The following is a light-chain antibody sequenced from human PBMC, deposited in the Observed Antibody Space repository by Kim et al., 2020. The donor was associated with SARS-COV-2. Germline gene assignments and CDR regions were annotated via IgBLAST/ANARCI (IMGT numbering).Light chain of an antibody. J-gene: IGLJ2*01. V-gene: IGLV4-69*01. Sequence: QPVLTQSPSASASLGASVKLTCTLSSGYSSYAIAWHQQQPEKGPRYLMKLNSDGSHSKGDGIPDRFSGSSSGAERYLTISSLQSEDEADYYCQTWGTGMVFGGGTQLTVL. CDR1: SGYSSYA. CDR2: LNSDGSH. CDR3: QTWGTGMV.